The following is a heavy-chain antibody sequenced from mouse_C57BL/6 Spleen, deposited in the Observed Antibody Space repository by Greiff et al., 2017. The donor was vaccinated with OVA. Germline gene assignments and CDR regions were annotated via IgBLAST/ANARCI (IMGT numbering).Heavy chain of an antibody. CDR3: ASITGHWYFDV. J-gene: IGHJ1*03. CDR1: GFTFSDYY. V-gene: IGHV5-16*01. D-gene: IGHD4-1*01. CDR2: INYDGSST. Sequence: EVMLAESEGGLVQPGSSMKLSCTASGFTFSDYYMAWVRQVPEKGLEWVANINYDGSSTYYLDSLKSRFIISRDNAKNILYLQMSSLKSEDTATYYCASITGHWYFDVWGTGTTVTVSS.